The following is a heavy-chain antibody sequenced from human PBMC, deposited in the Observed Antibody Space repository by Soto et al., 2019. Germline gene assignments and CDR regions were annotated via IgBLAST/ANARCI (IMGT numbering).Heavy chain of an antibody. V-gene: IGHV4-39*02. J-gene: IGHJ4*02. CDR3: ARESLGIAVTGVIDY. D-gene: IGHD6-19*01. CDR2: ISYSGSA. CDR1: GGSISRSSYF. Sequence: SETLSLTCTVSGGSISRSSYFWGWIRQPPGKGLEWVGSISYSGSAYYNPPLKSRVTISVDTSKNQFSLKLSSVTAADTALYYCARESLGIAVTGVIDYWGQGTLVTVSS.